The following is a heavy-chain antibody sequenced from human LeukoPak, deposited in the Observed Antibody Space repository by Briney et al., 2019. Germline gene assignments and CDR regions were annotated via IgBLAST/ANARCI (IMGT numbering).Heavy chain of an antibody. CDR3: ARDSPYCSSTSCYKSHWFDP. V-gene: IGHV1-69*05. CDR1: GGTFSSYA. D-gene: IGHD2-2*02. Sequence: SVKVSCKAAGGTFSSYAISWVRQAPGRGLEWMGGIIPIFGTANYAQKFQGRVTITTVESTSTAYMELSSLRSEDTAVYYCARDSPYCSSTSCYKSHWFDPWGQGTLVTVSS. CDR2: IIPIFGTA. J-gene: IGHJ5*02.